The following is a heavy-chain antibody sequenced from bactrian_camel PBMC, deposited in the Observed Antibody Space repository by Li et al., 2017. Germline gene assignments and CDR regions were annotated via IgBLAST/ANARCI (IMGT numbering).Heavy chain of an antibody. CDR3: AAHYLCDRDLGPWVDEVWARGKDNFAY. CDR1: GYTYSGHC. J-gene: IGHJ6*01. CDR2: IEKDGKT. D-gene: IGHD2*01. V-gene: IGHV3S53*01. Sequence: QLVESGGGSVQAGGSLRLSCAFSGYTYSGHCMGWFRQAPGKEREGVATIEKDGKTTYAESVRGRFTIFKDNSEGTLHLQMSSLRPEDTAMYYCAAHYLCDRDLGPWVDEVWARGKDNFAYWGQGTQVTVS.